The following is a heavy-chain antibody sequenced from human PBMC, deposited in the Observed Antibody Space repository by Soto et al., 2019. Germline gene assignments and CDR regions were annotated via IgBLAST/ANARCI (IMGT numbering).Heavy chain of an antibody. CDR3: ARGRVSVVATITLARYYYYGMDV. D-gene: IGHD5-12*01. CDR1: GGSISSYY. J-gene: IGHJ6*02. Sequence: PSETLSLTCTVSGGSISSYYWSWIRQPAGKGLKGIGRIYTSGSTNYNPSLKSRVTMSVDTSKNQFSLKLSSVTAADTAVYYCARGRVSVVATITLARYYYYGMDVWGQGTTVTVSS. V-gene: IGHV4-4*07. CDR2: IYTSGST.